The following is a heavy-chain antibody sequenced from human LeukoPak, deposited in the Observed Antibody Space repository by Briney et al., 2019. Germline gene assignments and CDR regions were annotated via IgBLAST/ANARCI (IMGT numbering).Heavy chain of an antibody. J-gene: IGHJ4*02. V-gene: IGHV1-2*02. D-gene: IGHD1-14*01. CDR3: ARGRPGIYFDY. CDR2: INPNSGGT. Sequence: ASVKVSCKTPGYTFTDYYIHWVRQAPGQGPEWMGWINPNSGGTYYAQKFQDRVTMTRDTSISTAYMELSRLRSDDTAVYFCARGRPGIYFDYWGQGTLVTVSS. CDR1: GYTFTDYY.